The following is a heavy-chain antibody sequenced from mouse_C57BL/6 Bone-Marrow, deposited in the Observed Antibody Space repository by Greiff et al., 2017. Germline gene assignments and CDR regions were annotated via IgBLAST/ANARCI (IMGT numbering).Heavy chain of an antibody. V-gene: IGHV5-4*01. D-gene: IGHD1-1*01. CDR1: GFTFSSYA. J-gene: IGHJ1*03. CDR2: ISDGGSYT. Sequence: EVHLVESGGGLVKPGGSLKLSCAASGFTFSSYAMSWVRRTPEKRLEWVATISDGGSYTYYPDNVKGRFTISRDNAKNNLYLQMSHLKSEDTAMYYCARDGYYGSRDFDVWGTGTTVTVSS. CDR3: ARDGYYGSRDFDV.